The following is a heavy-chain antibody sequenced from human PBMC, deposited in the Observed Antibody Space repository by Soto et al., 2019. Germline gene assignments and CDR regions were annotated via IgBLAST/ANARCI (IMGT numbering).Heavy chain of an antibody. V-gene: IGHV1-69*06. Sequence: QVQLVQSGAVVKKPGSSVTVSCKASGGMFSDYTISWVRQAPGQGLEWMGGIIPIFGGPHYAQKFQGRVTITADKPTSAVYLELRALTSEDTAVYYCAKKGGGASFDFWRANWFDPWGQGTLVTVSS. CDR2: IIPIFGGP. J-gene: IGHJ5*02. CDR1: GGMFSDYT. CDR3: AKKGGGASFDFWRANWFDP. D-gene: IGHD3-3*01.